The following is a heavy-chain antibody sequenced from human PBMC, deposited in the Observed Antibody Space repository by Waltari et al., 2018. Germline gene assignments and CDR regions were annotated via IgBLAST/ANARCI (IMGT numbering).Heavy chain of an antibody. D-gene: IGHD5-12*01. V-gene: IGHV5-51*03. CDR3: ARSCSNSGCLYFDA. CDR2: GYPGDSET. J-gene: IGHJ4*02. Sequence: EVQLEQSGVEVKEPGESLKISCKVSGYIFTHDWIGWGRLVPGKGLEWMGIGYPGDSETRYSPSFEGQVTMTCGKSINTADLQWNSLKASDAALYYCARSCSNSGCLYFDAWGQGTVVTVAS. CDR1: GYIFTHDW.